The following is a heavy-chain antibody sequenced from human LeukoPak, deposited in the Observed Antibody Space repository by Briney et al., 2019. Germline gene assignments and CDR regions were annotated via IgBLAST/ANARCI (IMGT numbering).Heavy chain of an antibody. CDR3: ARRLASSSDTFDY. CDR1: GGSISTTSYY. Sequence: SETLSLTCTVSGGSISTTSYYWGWTRQPPGKGLEWIGSIYYGGSTYYNPSLKSRVTISIDASKNQFPLNLSSVTAADTAVYYCARRLASSSDTFDYWGQGTLVTVSS. J-gene: IGHJ4*02. CDR2: IYYGGST. D-gene: IGHD6-6*01. V-gene: IGHV4-39*01.